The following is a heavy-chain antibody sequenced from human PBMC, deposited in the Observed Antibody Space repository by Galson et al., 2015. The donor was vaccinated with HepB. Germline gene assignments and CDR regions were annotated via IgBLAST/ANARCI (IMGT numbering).Heavy chain of an antibody. CDR3: AVNTVTTSSYYYYYYMDV. V-gene: IGHV4-31*03. CDR1: GGSISSGGYY. D-gene: IGHD4-17*01. J-gene: IGHJ6*03. Sequence: SLTCTVSGGSISSGGYYWSWIRQHPGKGLEWIGYIYYSGSTYYNPSLKSRVTISVDTSKNQFSLKLSSVTAADTAVYYCAVNTVTTSSYYYYYYMDVWGKGTTVTVSS. CDR2: IYYSGST.